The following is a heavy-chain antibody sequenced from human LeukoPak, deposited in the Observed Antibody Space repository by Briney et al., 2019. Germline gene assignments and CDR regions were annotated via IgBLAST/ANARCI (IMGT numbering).Heavy chain of an antibody. CDR1: GFTFSNAW. Sequence: GGSLRLSCAASGFTFSNAWMSWVRQAPGKGLEWVGRIKSKTDGGTTDYAAPVKGRFTISRDDSKNTLYLQMNSLKTEDTAVYYCTTAPSHIVVVSNKEFDPWGQGTLVTVSS. J-gene: IGHJ5*02. D-gene: IGHD2-21*01. CDR2: IKSKTDGGTT. V-gene: IGHV3-15*01. CDR3: TTAPSHIVVVSNKEFDP.